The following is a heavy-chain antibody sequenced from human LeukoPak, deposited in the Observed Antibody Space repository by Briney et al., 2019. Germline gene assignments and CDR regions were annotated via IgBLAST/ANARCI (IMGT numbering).Heavy chain of an antibody. Sequence: GGLLRLSCAAYGFTFSNYWMHWVRQAPGKGLVWVSRINSDGSSTTYADSVKGRFTISRDNGQNTLYLQMNSLRAEDTAVYYCAREGRGYSYAFEYWGQGTLVTVSS. CDR2: INSDGSST. J-gene: IGHJ4*02. D-gene: IGHD5-18*01. CDR1: GFTFSNYW. CDR3: AREGRGYSYAFEY. V-gene: IGHV3-74*01.